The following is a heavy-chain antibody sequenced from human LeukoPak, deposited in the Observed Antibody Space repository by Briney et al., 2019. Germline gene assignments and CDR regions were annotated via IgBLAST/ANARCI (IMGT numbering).Heavy chain of an antibody. CDR2: IYYSGST. D-gene: IGHD3-10*01. J-gene: IGHJ4*02. Sequence: PSETLSLTCTVSGGSISSSSYYWGWIRQPPGKGLEWIGSIYYSGSTYYNPSLKSRVTISVDTSKNQFSLKLSSVTAADTAVYYCARRGLVRGVIRKTKSYFDYWGQGTLVTVSS. CDR3: ARRGLVRGVIRKTKSYFDY. V-gene: IGHV4-39*01. CDR1: GGSISSSSYY.